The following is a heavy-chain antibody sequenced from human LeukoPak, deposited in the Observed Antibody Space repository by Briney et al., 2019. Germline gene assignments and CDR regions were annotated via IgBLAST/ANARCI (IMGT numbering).Heavy chain of an antibody. D-gene: IGHD3-3*01. V-gene: IGHV4-4*07. CDR1: GDSISSYY. Sequence: SETLSLTCTVSGDSISSYYWSWIRQPAGKGLEWIGRIYTGGSTNYNPSLKSRVTMSVDTSKNQFSLKLSSVTAADTAVYYCARDRPLDDFWSGYYYYYGMDVWGQGTTVTVSS. CDR3: ARDRPLDDFWSGYYYYYGMDV. J-gene: IGHJ6*02. CDR2: IYTGGST.